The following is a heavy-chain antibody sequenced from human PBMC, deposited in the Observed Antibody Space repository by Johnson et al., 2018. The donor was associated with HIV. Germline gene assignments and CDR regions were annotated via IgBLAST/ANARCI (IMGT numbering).Heavy chain of an antibody. V-gene: IGHV3-30*14. D-gene: IGHD6-13*01. CDR2: ISYEASNK. Sequence: QMLLVESGGGVVQPGTSLRLSCAASGFTFSHYAMHWVRQAPGKGLEWVAFISYEASNKHFPDSVKGRFTISRDNSKNTLYLQMNSLRAEDTAVYYCARDRRGHLSWSSDAFDIWGQGTMVTVSS. J-gene: IGHJ3*02. CDR3: ARDRRGHLSWSSDAFDI. CDR1: GFTFSHYA.